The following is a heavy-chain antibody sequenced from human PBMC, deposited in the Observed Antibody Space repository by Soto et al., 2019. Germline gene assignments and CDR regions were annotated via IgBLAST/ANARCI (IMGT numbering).Heavy chain of an antibody. Sequence: GGSLRLSCAASGFTFSDYYMSWIRQAPGKGLEWVSYISSSGSTIYYADSVKGRFTISRDNAKNSLYLQMNSLRAEDTAVYYCARASGRITIFGVVIQNGMDVWGQGTTVTLSS. J-gene: IGHJ6*02. CDR1: GFTFSDYY. D-gene: IGHD3-3*01. CDR2: ISSSGSTI. CDR3: ARASGRITIFGVVIQNGMDV. V-gene: IGHV3-11*01.